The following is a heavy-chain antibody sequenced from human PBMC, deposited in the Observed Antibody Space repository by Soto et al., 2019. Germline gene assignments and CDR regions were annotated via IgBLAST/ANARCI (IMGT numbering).Heavy chain of an antibody. D-gene: IGHD3-9*01. J-gene: IGHJ4*02. CDR2: ISSSTI. CDR3: ARDWDDILRLCN. CDR1: GFTFSSYS. V-gene: IGHV3-48*01. Sequence: GGSLRLSCAASGFTFSSYSMNWVRQAPGKGLEWVSYISSSTIYYSDSVKGRFTISRDNAKNSLYLQMNSLRAEDTALYYCARDWDDILRLCNWGQETLVTVSS.